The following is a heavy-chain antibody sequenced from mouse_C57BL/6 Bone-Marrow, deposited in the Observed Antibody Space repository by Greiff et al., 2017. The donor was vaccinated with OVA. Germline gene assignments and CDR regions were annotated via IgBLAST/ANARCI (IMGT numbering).Heavy chain of an antibody. CDR1: GYTFTSYW. D-gene: IGHD4-1*01. Sequence: QVQLQQPGAELVRPGSSVKLSCKASGYTFTSYWMHWVKQRPIQGLEWIGNIDPSDSETHYNQKFQDKATLTVDPSSSTAYMQLSSLTSEDAAVYYCARTEANWEGRPWYFDVWGTGTTVTVSS. CDR2: IDPSDSET. CDR3: ARTEANWEGRPWYFDV. V-gene: IGHV1-52*01. J-gene: IGHJ1*03.